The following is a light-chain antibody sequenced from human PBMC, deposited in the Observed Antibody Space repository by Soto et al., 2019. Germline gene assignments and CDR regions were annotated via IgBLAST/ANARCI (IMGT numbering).Light chain of an antibody. Sequence: EIVLMQSPGTLSLSPGERATLSCRASQSVSSSSLAWYQHKPGQAPRLLIYDASSRATGIPDRFSGSGSGTDFTLTISRLEPEDFAVYYCQQYGNSPLTFGPGTKVDIK. CDR1: QSVSSSS. J-gene: IGKJ3*01. CDR2: DAS. CDR3: QQYGNSPLT. V-gene: IGKV3-20*01.